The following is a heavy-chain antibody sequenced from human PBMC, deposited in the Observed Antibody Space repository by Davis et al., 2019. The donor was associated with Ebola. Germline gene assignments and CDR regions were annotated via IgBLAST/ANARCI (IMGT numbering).Heavy chain of an antibody. CDR1: GFTFRNSE. J-gene: IGHJ4*02. CDR2: IRVSDSRV. Sequence: PGGSLRLSCAASGFTFRNSEINWVRQAPGKGLEWVSSIRVSDSRVYYADSVKGRFTISRDNTKNSLYLQMHSLRAEDTAVYFCVRGRYTSGWYPDYFDYWGQGTLVTVSS. D-gene: IGHD6-19*01. V-gene: IGHV3-48*03. CDR3: VRGRYTSGWYPDYFDY.